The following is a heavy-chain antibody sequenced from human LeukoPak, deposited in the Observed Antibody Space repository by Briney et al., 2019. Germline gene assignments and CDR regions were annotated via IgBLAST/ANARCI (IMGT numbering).Heavy chain of an antibody. J-gene: IGHJ3*02. D-gene: IGHD3-10*01. CDR1: GGSFSGYY. CDR3: ARARGYYGSGSYYNRGPDAFDI. Sequence: SETLSLTCAVYGGSFSGYYWSWIRQPPGKGLEWIGEINHSGSTHYNPSLKSRVTISVDTSKNQFSLKLSSVTAADTAVYYCARARGYYGSGSYYNRGPDAFDIWGQGTMVTVSS. CDR2: INHSGST. V-gene: IGHV4-34*01.